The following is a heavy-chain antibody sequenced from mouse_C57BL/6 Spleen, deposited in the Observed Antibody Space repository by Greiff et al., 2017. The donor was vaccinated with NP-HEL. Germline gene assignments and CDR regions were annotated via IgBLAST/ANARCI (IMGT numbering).Heavy chain of an antibody. J-gene: IGHJ4*01. CDR2: ISSGSSTI. Sequence: EVKLVESGGGLVKPGGSLKLSCAASGFTFSDYGMHWVRQAPEKGLEWVAYISSGSSTIYYADTVKGRFTISRDNAKNTLFLQMTRLRSEDTAMYYCARNGYYDYYAMDYWGQGTSVTVSS. D-gene: IGHD2-3*01. V-gene: IGHV5-17*01. CDR3: ARNGYYDYYAMDY. CDR1: GFTFSDYG.